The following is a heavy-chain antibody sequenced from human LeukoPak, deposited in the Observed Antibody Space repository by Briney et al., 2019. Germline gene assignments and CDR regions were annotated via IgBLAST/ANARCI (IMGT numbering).Heavy chain of an antibody. CDR2: ISGSGGST. CDR3: AKVKTYYDFWSGYLD. J-gene: IGHJ4*02. V-gene: IGHV3-23*01. CDR1: GFTFSSYA. Sequence: PGGSLRLSCAASGFTFSSYAMSWVRQAPGKGLEWVSAISGSGGSTYYADSVKGRFTISRDNSKNTLYLQMNSLRAEDTAVYYWAKVKTYYDFWSGYLDWGQGTLVTVSS. D-gene: IGHD3-3*01.